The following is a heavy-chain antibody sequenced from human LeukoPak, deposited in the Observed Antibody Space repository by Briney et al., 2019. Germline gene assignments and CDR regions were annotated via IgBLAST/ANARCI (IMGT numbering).Heavy chain of an antibody. CDR2: ISWDGDNT. CDR3: AKGFIVVVTATLPDY. Sequence: GGSLRLSCAASGFTFDDYAMHWVRQAPGKGLEWFSLISWDGDNTYYADSVKGRFTISRDNSKNSLYLQMNSLRAEDTALYYCAKGFIVVVTATLPDYWGQGTLVTVSS. J-gene: IGHJ4*02. CDR1: GFTFDDYA. V-gene: IGHV3-43D*03. D-gene: IGHD2-21*02.